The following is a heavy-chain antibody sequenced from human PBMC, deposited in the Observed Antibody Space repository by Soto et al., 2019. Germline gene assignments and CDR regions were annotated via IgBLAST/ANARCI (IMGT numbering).Heavy chain of an antibody. CDR3: AKRIAAAGTVWGY. D-gene: IGHD6-13*01. CDR1: EFTFSSYW. J-gene: IGHJ4*02. CDR2: LNEDGSFT. V-gene: IGHV3-74*01. Sequence: GGSLRLSCVASEFTFSSYWMHRVRLTPGKGLVWVSRLNEDGSFTSYADSVRGRFTISRDKSKNTLYLQMNSLRAEYTAVYYCAKRIAAAGTVWGYWGEGTLVNVSS.